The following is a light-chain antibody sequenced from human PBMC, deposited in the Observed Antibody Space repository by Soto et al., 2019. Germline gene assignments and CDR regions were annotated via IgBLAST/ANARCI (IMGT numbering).Light chain of an antibody. CDR3: SSYAGSNNLHVL. CDR1: SSDVGGYEY. J-gene: IGLJ2*01. Sequence: QSVLTQPPSASGSPGQSVTISCTGSSSDVGGYEYVSWYQQHPGKAPKLIIYEVIKRPSGVPDRFSGSKSGNTASLTVSRLQAEDEADYYCSSYAGSNNLHVLFGGGTKLTVL. CDR2: EVI. V-gene: IGLV2-8*01.